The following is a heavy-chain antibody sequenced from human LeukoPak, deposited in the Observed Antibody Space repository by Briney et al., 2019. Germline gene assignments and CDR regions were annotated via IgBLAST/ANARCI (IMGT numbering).Heavy chain of an antibody. J-gene: IGHJ6*02. CDR3: ARDGSGSYYYGMDV. CDR2: IYYSGST. V-gene: IGHV4-59*06. Sequence: SETLSLTCTVSGGSITTYYWSWIRQHPGKGLEWIGYIYYSGSTYFNPSLKSRVTISVDTSKNQFSLKLSSVTAADTAVYYCARDGSGSYYYGMDVWGQGTTVTVSS. CDR1: GGSITTYY. D-gene: IGHD3-10*01.